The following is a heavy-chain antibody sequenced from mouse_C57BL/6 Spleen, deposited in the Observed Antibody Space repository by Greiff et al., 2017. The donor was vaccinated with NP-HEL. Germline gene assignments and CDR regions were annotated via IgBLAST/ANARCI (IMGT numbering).Heavy chain of an antibody. Sequence: QVQLKESGPGLVQPSQSLSITCTVSGFSLTSYGVHWVRQSPGKGLEWLGVIWSGGSTYYNAAFISRLSISKDNSKSQVFFKMNSLQADDTAIYYCATTMVTDYAMDYWGQGTSVTVSS. D-gene: IGHD2-2*01. V-gene: IGHV2-2*01. J-gene: IGHJ4*01. CDR3: ATTMVTDYAMDY. CDR1: GFSLTSYG. CDR2: IWSGGST.